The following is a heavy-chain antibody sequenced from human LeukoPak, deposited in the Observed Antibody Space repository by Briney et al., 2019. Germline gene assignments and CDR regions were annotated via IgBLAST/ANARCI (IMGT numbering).Heavy chain of an antibody. Sequence: KPSETLSLTCTVSGGSIRSYYWTWIRQPPGKGLEWIGYIFTSGSTNYNPSLKSRVTMSIDTSKSQFSLKLSSVTAADTAVYYCAREGTGDYNSWSVFDYWGQGTLVTVSS. CDR2: IFTSGST. D-gene: IGHD5-24*01. J-gene: IGHJ4*02. CDR1: GGSIRSYY. V-gene: IGHV4-4*09. CDR3: AREGTGDYNSWSVFDY.